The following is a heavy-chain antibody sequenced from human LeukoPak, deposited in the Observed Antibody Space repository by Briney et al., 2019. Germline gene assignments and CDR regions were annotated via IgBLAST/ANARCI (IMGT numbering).Heavy chain of an antibody. CDR3: SRRFDC. CDR2: IDGSGDTI. CDR1: GFTFSDYS. V-gene: IGHV3-48*02. Sequence: GESLRLSCAASGFTFSDYSMNWVRQAPGKGLEWVSYIDGSGDTIYYADSVKGRFTISRDNAKNSLDLQMNSLRDEDTAVYYCSRRFDCWGQGTLVTVPS. J-gene: IGHJ4*02.